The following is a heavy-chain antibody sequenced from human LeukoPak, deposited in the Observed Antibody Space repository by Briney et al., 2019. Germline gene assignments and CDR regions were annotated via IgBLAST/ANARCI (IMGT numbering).Heavy chain of an antibody. J-gene: IGHJ4*02. CDR3: ARGAWYYIY. V-gene: IGHV3-64*01. D-gene: IGHD6-19*01. CDR2: ISSNGGST. Sequence: GGSLRLSCAASGFTFSSYAMHWVRQAPGKGLEYVSAISSNGGSTYYANSVKGRFTISRDNSKNTLYLQMGSLRAEDMAVYYCARGAWYYIYWGQGTLVSVSS. CDR1: GFTFSSYA.